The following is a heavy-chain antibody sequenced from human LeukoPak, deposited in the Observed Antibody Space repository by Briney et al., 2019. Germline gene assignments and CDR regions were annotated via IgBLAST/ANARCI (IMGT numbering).Heavy chain of an antibody. J-gene: IGHJ4*02. CDR1: GFSLNSFS. V-gene: IGHV3-33*01. Sequence: GGPLRLSCAASGFSLNSFSMHWVRQAPGKGLEWVALIWFDGSDKYNADPVKGRFIISRDNSKNTVSLQMNSLRAEDTAVCHCARGRGYGANSAGVWGQVTLVTVPS. D-gene: IGHD4-23*01. CDR2: IWFDGSDK. CDR3: ARGRGYGANSAGV.